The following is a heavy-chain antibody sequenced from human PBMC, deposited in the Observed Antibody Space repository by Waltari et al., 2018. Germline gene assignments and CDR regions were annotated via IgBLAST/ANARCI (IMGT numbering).Heavy chain of an antibody. CDR2: VDPEDGET. V-gene: IGHV1-69-2*01. CDR3: ATDSRAYCGGDCADAFDI. J-gene: IGHJ3*02. Sequence: EVQLVQSGAEVKKPGATVKISCKASGYTFTDYYMHWVQQAPGKGLEWMGRVDPEDGETIYAEKFQGRVTITADTSTDTAYMELSSLGSEDTAVYYCATDSRAYCGGDCADAFDIWGQGTMVTVSS. D-gene: IGHD2-21*01. CDR1: GYTFTDYY.